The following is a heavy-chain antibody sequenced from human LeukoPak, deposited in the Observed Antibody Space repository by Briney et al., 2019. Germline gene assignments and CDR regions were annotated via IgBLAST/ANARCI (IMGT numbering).Heavy chain of an antibody. D-gene: IGHD2-2*01. CDR1: GLTFSSYA. CDR3: ARDQVDIVVVPAAMYYYYMDV. V-gene: IGHV3-30*01. J-gene: IGHJ6*03. Sequence: GGSLRLSCAGSGLTFSSYAMHWVRQAPGKGLEWVAVISYDGSNKYYADSVKGRFTISRDNSKNTLYLQMNSLRAEDTAVYYCARDQVDIVVVPAAMYYYYMDVWGKGTTVTVSS. CDR2: ISYDGSNK.